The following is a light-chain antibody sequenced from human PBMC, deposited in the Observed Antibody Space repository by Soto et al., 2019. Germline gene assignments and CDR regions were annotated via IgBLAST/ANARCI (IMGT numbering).Light chain of an antibody. J-gene: IGKJ1*01. CDR3: QQRSTWPRWT. CDR1: QSVSSN. V-gene: IGKV3-15*01. Sequence: EIVMTQSPATLSVSPGERATLSCRASQSVSSNLAWYQQKPGQAPRLLIYGASNRATGIPDRFSGSGSGTEFTLTISRLEPEDFAVYYCQQRSTWPRWTFGQGTKVDIK. CDR2: GAS.